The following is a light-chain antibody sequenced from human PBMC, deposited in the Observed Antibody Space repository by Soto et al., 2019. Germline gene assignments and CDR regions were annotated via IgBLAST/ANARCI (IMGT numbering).Light chain of an antibody. CDR3: AAWDDSLSVVV. V-gene: IGLV1-47*01. Sequence: QSVLTQPPSASGTPGQRVTISCSGSSSNIGNNYIYWYHQLPGTAPKLLIYRSNQRPSGVPDRFSGSKSGTSASLAISGLRSEGEADYYCAAWDDSLSVVVFGGGTKLTVL. CDR2: RSN. J-gene: IGLJ2*01. CDR1: SSNIGNNY.